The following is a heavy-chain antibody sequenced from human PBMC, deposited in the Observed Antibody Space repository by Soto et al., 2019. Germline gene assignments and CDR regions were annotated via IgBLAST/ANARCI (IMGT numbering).Heavy chain of an antibody. CDR2: IIPILGIA. Sequence: QVPLVQSGAEVKKPGSSVKVSCKASGGTFSSYTISWVRQAPGQGLEWMGRIIPILGIANYAQKFQGRVTITADKSTSTAYMELSSLRSEDTAVYYCAREARKAYYYGMDVWGQGTTVTVSS. CDR3: AREARKAYYYGMDV. J-gene: IGHJ6*02. CDR1: GGTFSSYT. V-gene: IGHV1-69*08.